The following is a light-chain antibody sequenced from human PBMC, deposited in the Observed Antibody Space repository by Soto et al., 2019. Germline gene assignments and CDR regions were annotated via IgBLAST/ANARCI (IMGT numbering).Light chain of an antibody. CDR3: QQYKNYLT. Sequence: DIQMTQSPSTLSASVGDRVTITCRASQSISTWLAWYQQKPGKAPKVLIYDASSLESGVPSRFSGGGSGTEFTLTISSLHPDDFASYYCQQYKNYLTFGPGTKVDIK. CDR1: QSISTW. J-gene: IGKJ3*01. CDR2: DAS. V-gene: IGKV1-5*01.